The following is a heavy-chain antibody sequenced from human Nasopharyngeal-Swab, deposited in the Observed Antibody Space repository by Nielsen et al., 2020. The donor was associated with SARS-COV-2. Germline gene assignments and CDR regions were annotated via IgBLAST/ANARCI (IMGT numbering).Heavy chain of an antibody. V-gene: IGHV4-34*01. CDR2: INHRGNT. CDR3: SRVLFEALDS. CDR1: GGSISSYY. Sequence: SETLSLTCTVSGGSISSYYWSWIRQPPGKGLEWIGEINHRGNTNYNPSLNSRVTLSVDTSKNQFSLNLSSVTAADTAVYYCSRVLFEALDSWAQGTLVTVPS. J-gene: IGHJ4*02.